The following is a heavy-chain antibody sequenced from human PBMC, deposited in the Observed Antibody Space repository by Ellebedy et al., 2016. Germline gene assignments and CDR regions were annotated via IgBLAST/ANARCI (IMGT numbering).Heavy chain of an antibody. V-gene: IGHV1-8*01. CDR3: ARGANWFYDSSRRFDY. CDR2: MNPNSGNT. D-gene: IGHD3-22*01. CDR1: GYIFSDHD. J-gene: IGHJ4*02. Sequence: ASVKVSXKASGYIFSDHDIHWVRQATGQGLEWMGWMNPNSGNTGYAQNFQGRVTMTRNTSISTAYMELSSLRSEDTAVFYCARGANWFYDSSRRFDYWGQGTLVTVSS.